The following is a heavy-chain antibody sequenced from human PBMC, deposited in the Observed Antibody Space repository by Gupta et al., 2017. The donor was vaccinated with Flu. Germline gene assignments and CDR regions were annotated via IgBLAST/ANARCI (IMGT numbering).Heavy chain of an antibody. CDR1: FSSES. J-gene: IGHJ4*02. Sequence: FSSESMNWVGQFPVNGLEWFSAISSSGSYIYYAEALKCRFTVSKDNAENSLFQHIDSLRAEDTAVYYCARSWGQYTKMDSWGQGTLVTVSS. V-gene: IGHV3-21*01. CDR3: ARSWGQYTKMDS. D-gene: IGHD2-15*01. CDR2: ISSSGSYI.